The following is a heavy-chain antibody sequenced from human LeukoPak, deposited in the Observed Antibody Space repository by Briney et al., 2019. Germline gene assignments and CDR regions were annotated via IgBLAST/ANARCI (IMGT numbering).Heavy chain of an antibody. V-gene: IGHV1-18*01. CDR3: ARYYSNTWRTLNCFDP. CDR2: ISAYNGNT. CDR1: GYTFTSYG. Sequence: ASVKVSCKASGYTFTSYGISWVRQAPGQGLEWMGWISAYNGNTNYAQKFQGRVTMTTDTSTSTAYMELRSLRSDDTAVYYCARYYSNTWRTLNCFDPWGQGTLVTVSS. J-gene: IGHJ5*02. D-gene: IGHD4-11*01.